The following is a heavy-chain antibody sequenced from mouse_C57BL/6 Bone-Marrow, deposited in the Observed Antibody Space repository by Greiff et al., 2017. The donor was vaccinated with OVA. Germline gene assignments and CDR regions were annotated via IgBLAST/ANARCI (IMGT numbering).Heavy chain of an antibody. J-gene: IGHJ2*01. CDR2: IAPSDSGT. D-gene: IGHD2-14*01. Sequence: QVQLKQPGAELVKPGASVKVSCKASGYTFTSYWMHWVKQRPGQGLEWIGRIAPSDSGTNYNQKFKGKATLTVDKPSSTAYMQLSSLTTEDSVVYDFAIGVLYSFDYWGQGTTLTVSS. CDR3: AIGVLYSFDY. V-gene: IGHV1-74*01. CDR1: GYTFTSYW.